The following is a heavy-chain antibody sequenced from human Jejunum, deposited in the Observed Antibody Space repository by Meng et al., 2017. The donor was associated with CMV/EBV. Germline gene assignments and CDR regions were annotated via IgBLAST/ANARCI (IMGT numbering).Heavy chain of an antibody. CDR1: GFTFSGHW. J-gene: IGHJ4*02. CDR3: EEFEVG. V-gene: IGHV3-74*01. D-gene: IGHD1-26*01. Sequence: SLKSSCAASGFTFSGHWMHWVRQLPGKGLEWVSGINYGGSNTFYADSVKGRFTISRDNANNMLYLQMNSLSAEDTAVYYCEEFEVGWGQGTLVTVSS. CDR2: INYGGSNT.